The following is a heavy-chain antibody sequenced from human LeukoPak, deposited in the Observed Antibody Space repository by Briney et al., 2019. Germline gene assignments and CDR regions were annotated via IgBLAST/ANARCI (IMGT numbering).Heavy chain of an antibody. Sequence: GGSLRLPCGASGFTFCSLGMHGARQAPGKGLEWVAVISYDGSNKYYADSVKDRFTISRDNSKNTLYLQMNSLRAEDTAVYYCARNYGDYWGQGTLVTVSS. CDR1: GFTFCSLG. V-gene: IGHV3-30*03. CDR2: ISYDGSNK. D-gene: IGHD1-7*01. J-gene: IGHJ4*02. CDR3: ARNYGDY.